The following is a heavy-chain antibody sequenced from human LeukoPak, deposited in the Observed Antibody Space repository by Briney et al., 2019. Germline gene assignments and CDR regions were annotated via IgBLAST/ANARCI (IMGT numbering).Heavy chain of an antibody. J-gene: IGHJ4*02. CDR2: IYENGGTT. V-gene: IGHV3-23*01. CDR3: AKDFRIGYSAHFDY. D-gene: IGHD2-21*01. Sequence: GGSLRLSCVGSGFTFHSHAMSWVRQAPEKGLEFVSGIYENGGTTYYADSVKGRFSISRDNSKNTLYLQMDSLRGEDTAVYYCAKDFRIGYSAHFDYWGQGALVTVSS. CDR1: GFTFHSHA.